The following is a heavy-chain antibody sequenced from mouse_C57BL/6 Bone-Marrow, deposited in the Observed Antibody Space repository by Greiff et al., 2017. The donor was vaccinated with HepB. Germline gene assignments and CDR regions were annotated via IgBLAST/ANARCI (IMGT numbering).Heavy chain of an antibody. V-gene: IGHV5-12*01. CDR2: ISNGGGST. CDR1: GFTFSDYY. J-gene: IGHJ4*01. Sequence: EVKLVESGGGLVQPGGSLKLSCAASGFTFSDYYMYWVRQTPEKRLEWVAYISNGGGSTYYPDTVKGRFTISRDNAKNTLYLQMSRLKSEDTAMYYCARQEGITTVVSHYYAMDDWGQGTSVTVSS. D-gene: IGHD1-1*01. CDR3: ARQEGITTVVSHYYAMDD.